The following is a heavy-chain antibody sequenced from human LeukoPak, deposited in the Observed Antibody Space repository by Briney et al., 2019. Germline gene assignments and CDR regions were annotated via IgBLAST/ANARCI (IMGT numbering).Heavy chain of an antibody. D-gene: IGHD2-15*01. V-gene: IGHV3-20*01. CDR3: ARGHCSGGSCYWPWGNAFDI. Sequence: GGSLRLSCAASGFTFDDYGMSWVRQAPGKGLEWVSGINWNGGSTGYADSVKGRFTISRDNAKNSLYLQMNSLRAEDTALYHCARGHCSGGSCYWPWGNAFDIWGQGTMVTVSS. J-gene: IGHJ3*02. CDR2: INWNGGST. CDR1: GFTFDDYG.